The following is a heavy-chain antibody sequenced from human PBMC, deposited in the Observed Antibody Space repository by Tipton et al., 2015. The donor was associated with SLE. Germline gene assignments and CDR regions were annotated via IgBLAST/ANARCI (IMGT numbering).Heavy chain of an antibody. CDR3: ARDPGTRYGMDV. CDR2: IYYSGTT. V-gene: IGHV4-59*01. D-gene: IGHD6-13*01. J-gene: IGHJ6*02. Sequence: TLSLTCSVSGCSISTFYWSWIRQPPGKRLEWLGHIYYSGTTNYNPSLRSRVTISLDASKNQLSLKLSSVTAADTAIYYCARDPGTRYGMDVWGQGITVTVSS. CDR1: GCSISTFY.